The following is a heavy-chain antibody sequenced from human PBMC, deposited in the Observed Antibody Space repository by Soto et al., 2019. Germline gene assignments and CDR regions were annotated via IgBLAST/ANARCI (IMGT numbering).Heavy chain of an antibody. Sequence: GGSLRLSCAASGFTFSSYLMSWVRQSPGKGLEWVANIKQDGSEKYYVDSVKGRFTISRDNAKNSLYLQMNSLRAEDTAVYYCARDRGGYDSNYFDYWGQGTLVTVSS. V-gene: IGHV3-7*03. CDR3: ARDRGGYDSNYFDY. D-gene: IGHD5-12*01. CDR1: GFTFSSYL. CDR2: IKQDGSEK. J-gene: IGHJ4*02.